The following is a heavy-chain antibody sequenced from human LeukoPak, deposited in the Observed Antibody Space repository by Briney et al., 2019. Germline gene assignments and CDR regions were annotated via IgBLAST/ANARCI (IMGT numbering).Heavy chain of an antibody. CDR3: AREAVVPAAVYYYYGMDV. CDR2: INTNSGGT. Sequence: ASVKVSCKASGYTFTGYYVHWVRQAPAQGSDWMGWINTNSGGTNYAQKVQGRVTITRDTSISTAYMELSRLRSDDTAVYYCAREAVVPAAVYYYYGMDVWGQGTTVTVSS. J-gene: IGHJ6*02. D-gene: IGHD2-2*01. V-gene: IGHV1-2*02. CDR1: GYTFTGYY.